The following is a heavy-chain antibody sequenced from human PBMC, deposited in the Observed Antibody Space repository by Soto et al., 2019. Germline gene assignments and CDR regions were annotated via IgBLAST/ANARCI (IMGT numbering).Heavy chain of an antibody. J-gene: IGHJ5*02. Sequence: ASVKVSCKASGYTFTSYDINWVRQATGQGLEWMGWMNPNSGNTGYAQKFQGRVTMTRNTSISTAYMELSSLRSEDTAVYYCARREMDGWFGELFWFDPWGQGTLVTVSS. CDR3: ARREMDGWFGELFWFDP. V-gene: IGHV1-8*01. D-gene: IGHD3-10*01. CDR2: MNPNSGNT. CDR1: GYTFTSYD.